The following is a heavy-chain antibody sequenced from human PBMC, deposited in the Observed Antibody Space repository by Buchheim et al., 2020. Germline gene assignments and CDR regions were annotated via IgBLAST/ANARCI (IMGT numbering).Heavy chain of an antibody. V-gene: IGHV3-48*03. CDR3: ARGQSLSYLYYYGMDV. CDR1: GFTFSSYE. J-gene: IGHJ6*02. Sequence: EVQLVESGGGLVQPGGSLRLSCAASGFTFSSYEMNWVRQAPGKGLEWVSYISSSGSTIHYADSVKGRFTISRDNAKNSLYLQMNSLRAEDTAVYYCARGQSLSYLYYYGMDVWGQGTT. D-gene: IGHD2-2*02. CDR2: ISSSGSTI.